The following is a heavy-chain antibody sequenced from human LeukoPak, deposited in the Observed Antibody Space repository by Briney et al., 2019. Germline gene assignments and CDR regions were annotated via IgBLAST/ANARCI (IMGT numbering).Heavy chain of an antibody. CDR3: ARAAYNSSPDY. V-gene: IGHV3-21*01. Sequence: GGSLRLSCAASGFTFSSYSMNWVRQAPGKGLEWVSYISPSSSYIYYADSVKGRFTISRDNAKNSPYLLMNSLRAEDTAVYYCARAAYNSSPDYWGQGTLVTVSS. J-gene: IGHJ4*02. CDR1: GFTFSSYS. D-gene: IGHD6-6*01. CDR2: ISPSSSYI.